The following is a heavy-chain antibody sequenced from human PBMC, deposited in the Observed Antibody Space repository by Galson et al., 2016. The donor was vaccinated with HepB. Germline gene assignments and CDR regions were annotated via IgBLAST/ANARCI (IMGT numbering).Heavy chain of an antibody. D-gene: IGHD3-10*01. J-gene: IGHJ4*02. CDR3: TRDIGVWFGEFTPYYFDY. V-gene: IGHV3-49*03. CDR1: GFTFGDYA. Sequence: SLRLSCAASGFTFGDYAMSWFRQAPGKGLEWVGFIRSKAYGGTTEYAASVKGRFTISRDDSKSIAYLQMNSLKTEDTAVYYCTRDIGVWFGEFTPYYFDYWGQGTLVTVSS. CDR2: IRSKAYGGTT.